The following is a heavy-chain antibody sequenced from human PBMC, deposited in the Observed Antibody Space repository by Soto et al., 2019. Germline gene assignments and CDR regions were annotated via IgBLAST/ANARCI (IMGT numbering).Heavy chain of an antibody. Sequence: EVQLLESGGDLVQPGGSLRLSCAASGFTFSSYAMSWVRQAPGKGPEWVSSMSGSGDNTYDADSLKGRFIISRDNSKNTLYLQMSGLRVDDTGVYSCAKGRTDYYANYFDPWGQGPLVTVSS. V-gene: IGHV3-23*01. D-gene: IGHD1-26*01. CDR1: GFTFSSYA. J-gene: IGHJ5*02. CDR2: MSGSGDNT. CDR3: AKGRTDYYANYFDP.